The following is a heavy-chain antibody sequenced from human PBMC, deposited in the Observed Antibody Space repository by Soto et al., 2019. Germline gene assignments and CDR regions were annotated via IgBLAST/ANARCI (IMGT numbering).Heavy chain of an antibody. Sequence: QVTLVESGGTVVQPGGSLTLSCAASGITFATYGFHWVRQTPDKGLEWRARIAHDATEKRYADSVKGRFSISRDNSKNTVYVQMHGLRADDTAKYYCAKDRYGGISGYLEYWGQVTAVTVSS. CDR2: IAHDATEK. CDR1: GITFATYG. J-gene: IGHJ4*02. D-gene: IGHD2-15*01. V-gene: IGHV3-30*18. CDR3: AKDRYGGISGYLEY.